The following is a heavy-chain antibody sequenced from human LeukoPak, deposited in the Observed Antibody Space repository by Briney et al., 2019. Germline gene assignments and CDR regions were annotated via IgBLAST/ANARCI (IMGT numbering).Heavy chain of an antibody. J-gene: IGHJ6*02. V-gene: IGHV6-1*01. CDR1: GDSVSSNSAT. CDR2: TYYRSKWYN. CDR3: ARRKAATFGMDV. Sequence: SQTLSLTCAISGDSVSSNSATWNWIRQSPSRGLEWLGRTYYRSKWYNDYAVSMKSRITINPDTSKNQFSLQLNSVTPEDTAVYYCARRKAATFGMDVWGQGTTVSVSS. D-gene: IGHD6-13*01.